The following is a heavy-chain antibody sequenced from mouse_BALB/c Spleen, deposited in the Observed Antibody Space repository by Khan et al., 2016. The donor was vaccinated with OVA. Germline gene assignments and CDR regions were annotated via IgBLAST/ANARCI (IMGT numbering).Heavy chain of an antibody. CDR2: ISRGGSYT. CDR3: ARFITTATADYYAMDY. V-gene: IGHV5-6*01. CDR1: GFTFSSYG. J-gene: IGHJ4*01. D-gene: IGHD1-2*01. Sequence: EVELAESGGDLVKPGGSLKLSCAASGFTFSSYGMSWVRQTPDKRLEWVATISRGGSYTYYPDSVKGRFTISSDNAKNTLYLQMSSLKSEDTAMYYCARFITTATADYYAMDYGGQGTSVTVSS.